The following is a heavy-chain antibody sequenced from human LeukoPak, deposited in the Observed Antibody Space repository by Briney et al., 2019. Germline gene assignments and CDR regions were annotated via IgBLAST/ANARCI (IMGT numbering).Heavy chain of an antibody. J-gene: IGHJ2*01. CDR1: GFTVSSNY. Sequence: GGSLRLSCAASGFTVSSNYMSWVRQAPGKGLEWVSVIYSGGSTYYADSVKGSFTIYRDNSKNTLYLQMNSRRAEDTAVYYCARETGCSSTSCSSYWYFDLWGRGTLVTVSS. D-gene: IGHD2-2*01. CDR3: ARETGCSSTSCSSYWYFDL. V-gene: IGHV3-66*01. CDR2: IYSGGST.